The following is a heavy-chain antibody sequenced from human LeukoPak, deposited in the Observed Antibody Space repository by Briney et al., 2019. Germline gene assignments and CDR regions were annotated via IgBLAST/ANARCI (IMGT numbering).Heavy chain of an antibody. J-gene: IGHJ5*02. V-gene: IGHV3-21*01. D-gene: IGHD2-21*02. CDR1: GFTFNSYS. Sequence: GGSLRLSCTASGFTFNSYSMNWVRQAPGKGLEWVSSTSSSSSYIYYADSVKGRFTISRDNSKNTLYLQMNSLRAEDTAVYYCARGRVVVTAVPGENWFDPWGQGTLVTVSS. CDR2: TSSSSSYI. CDR3: ARGRVVVTAVPGENWFDP.